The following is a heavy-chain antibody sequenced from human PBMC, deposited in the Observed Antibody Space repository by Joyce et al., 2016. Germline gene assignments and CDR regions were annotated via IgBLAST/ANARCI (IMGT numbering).Heavy chain of an antibody. CDR2: LSSSSSYI. CDR1: GFTFSSYS. CDR3: ARSSYTNGIFDY. Sequence: EVQLVESGGGLVKPGGSLRLSCAASGFTFSSYSMSWVRQAPGKGLEWVSSLSSSSSYIKYTDSVKGRFTTSRDNAKNSLYLQMNSLRVDDTAVYYCARSSYTNGIFDYWGQGTLVTVSS. D-gene: IGHD2-8*01. J-gene: IGHJ4*02. V-gene: IGHV3-21*01.